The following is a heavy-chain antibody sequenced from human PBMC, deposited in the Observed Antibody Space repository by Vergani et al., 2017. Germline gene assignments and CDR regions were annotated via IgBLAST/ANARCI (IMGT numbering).Heavy chain of an antibody. CDR3: ARHTTYTDS. D-gene: IGHD1-1*01. Sequence: EVELVQSGPEMRKPGESLKISCKGSEYSFGNYWIGLVRQMPGKGLEWMEIIYPADSDTRYSPSFQGQVTISADKSISTAFLQWDSLKASDTALYYCARHTTYTDSWGQGTLVTVSS. CDR2: IYPADSDT. J-gene: IGHJ4*02. CDR1: EYSFGNYW. V-gene: IGHV5-51*01.